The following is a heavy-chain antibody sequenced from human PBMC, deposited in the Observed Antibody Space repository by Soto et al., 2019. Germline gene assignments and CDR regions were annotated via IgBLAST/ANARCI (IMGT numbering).Heavy chain of an antibody. J-gene: IGHJ6*02. Sequence: GESLKISCKGSGYSFTTYWINWVRQMPGKGLEWMGIIYPDDSEIRYSPAFQGQVTISVDKSISTAYLQWSSLKASDSAVYYCARRSGMDVWGQGTKVTVS. CDR3: ARRSGMDV. V-gene: IGHV5-51*01. CDR2: IYPDDSEI. CDR1: GYSFTTYW.